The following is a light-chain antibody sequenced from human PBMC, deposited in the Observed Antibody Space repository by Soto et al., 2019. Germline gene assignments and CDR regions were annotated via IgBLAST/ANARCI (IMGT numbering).Light chain of an antibody. Sequence: DIVLTQSPGTLSLSPGERATLSCRASQSVNSNYLAWYQQKPGQAPRPLIYAASIRAAGVPDRLSGSGSGTDFTLTISRLQPEDFAAYYCQQYSTSPLTFGPGTKLDIK. V-gene: IGKV3-20*01. CDR1: QSVNSNY. J-gene: IGKJ3*01. CDR2: AAS. CDR3: QQYSTSPLT.